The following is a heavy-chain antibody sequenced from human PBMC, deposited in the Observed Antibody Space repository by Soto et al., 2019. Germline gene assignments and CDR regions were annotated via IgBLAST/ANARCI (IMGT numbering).Heavy chain of an antibody. CDR1: GFTFSSYG. D-gene: IGHD3-3*01. Sequence: GGSLRLSCAASGFTFSSYGMHWVRQAPGKGLEWAAVISYDGSNKYYADSVKGRFTISRDNSKNTLYLQMNSLRAEDTAVYYCAKDRAVLRFLEWLGDYYYGMDVWGQGTTVTVSS. V-gene: IGHV3-30*18. CDR2: ISYDGSNK. CDR3: AKDRAVLRFLEWLGDYYYGMDV. J-gene: IGHJ6*02.